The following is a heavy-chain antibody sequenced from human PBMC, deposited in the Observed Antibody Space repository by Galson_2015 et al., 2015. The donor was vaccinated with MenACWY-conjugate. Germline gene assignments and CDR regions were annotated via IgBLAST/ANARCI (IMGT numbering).Heavy chain of an antibody. CDR3: AKEILLEP. CDR1: GSPFSAYA. D-gene: IGHD1-1*01. J-gene: IGHJ4*02. CDR2: ISRSGDNT. Sequence: SLRLSCAASGSPFSAYAMSWVRQAPGKGLEWVSAISRSGDNTYYADSVKGRFTISRDNSKNTLFLQMNSLRAEDTALYYCAKEILLEPWGQGTLVTVSS. V-gene: IGHV3-23*01.